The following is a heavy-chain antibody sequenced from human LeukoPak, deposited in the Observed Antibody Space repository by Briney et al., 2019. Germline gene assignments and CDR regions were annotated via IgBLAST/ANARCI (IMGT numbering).Heavy chain of an antibody. CDR2: ISWNSGSI. CDR1: GFTFDDYA. Sequence: GGSLRLSCAASGFTFDDYAMHWVRQAPGKGLEWVSGISWNSGSIGYADSVKGRFTISRDNAKNSLYLQMNSLRAEDTALYYCAKASGSSWYEDLIDYWGQGTLVTVSS. CDR3: AKASGSSWYEDLIDY. D-gene: IGHD6-13*01. V-gene: IGHV3-9*01. J-gene: IGHJ4*02.